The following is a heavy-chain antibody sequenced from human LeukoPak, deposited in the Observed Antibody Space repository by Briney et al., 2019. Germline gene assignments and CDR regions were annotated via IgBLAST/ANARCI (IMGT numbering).Heavy chain of an antibody. Sequence: GGSLRLSCAASGFTFTPYKMKWVGQAPGKGLDWVSFISSDSKIIYYADSVKARFTVPRDNAKNSLYLQMNSLTEEDTAVYYYATNPAGIGDYWGQGTLVTVSS. CDR1: GFTFTPYK. J-gene: IGHJ4*02. CDR2: ISSDSKII. CDR3: ATNPAGIGDY. V-gene: IGHV3-48*02. D-gene: IGHD1-26*01.